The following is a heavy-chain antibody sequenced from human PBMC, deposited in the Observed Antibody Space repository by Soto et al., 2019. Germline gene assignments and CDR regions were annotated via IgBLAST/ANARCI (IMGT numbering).Heavy chain of an antibody. D-gene: IGHD6-6*01. V-gene: IGHV3-7*05. CDR2: IKQDGSEK. J-gene: IGHJ6*02. CDR3: ARDWGSSIAAHYYYYGMDV. Sequence: GGLRLSCAASGFTFSSYWMSWVRQAPGKGLEWVANIKQDGSEKYYVDSVKGRFTISRDNAKNSLYLQMNSLRAEDTAVYYCARDWGSSIAAHYYYYGMDVWGQGTTVTVSS. CDR1: GFTFSSYW.